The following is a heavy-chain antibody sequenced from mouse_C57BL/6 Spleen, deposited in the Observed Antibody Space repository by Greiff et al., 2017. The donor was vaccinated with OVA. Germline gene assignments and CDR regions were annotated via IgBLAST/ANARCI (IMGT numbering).Heavy chain of an antibody. CDR1: GYSFTSYY. CDR2: IYPGSGNT. Sequence: QVQLKQSGPELVKPGASVKISCKASGYSFTSYYIHWVKQRPGQGLEWIGWIYPGSGNTKYNEKFKGKATLTADTSSSTAYMQLSSLTSEDSAVYYCAKEEAITTVGAYFDVWGTGTTVTVSS. V-gene: IGHV1-66*01. CDR3: AKEEAITTVGAYFDV. D-gene: IGHD1-1*01. J-gene: IGHJ1*03.